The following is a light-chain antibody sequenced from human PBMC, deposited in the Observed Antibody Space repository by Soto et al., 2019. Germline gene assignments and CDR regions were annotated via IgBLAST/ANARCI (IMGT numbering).Light chain of an antibody. CDR1: QSVSSSY. Sequence: EIVLTQSPGTLSLSPGERATLSCRASQSVSSSYLAWYQQKPGQAPRLLIYGASSRPTGIPDRFSGSGSGTDFTLTMSRLEHEDFAVYFCQHYGNSPPFSFGQGTKVAIK. CDR3: QHYGNSPPFS. CDR2: GAS. J-gene: IGKJ2*01. V-gene: IGKV3-20*01.